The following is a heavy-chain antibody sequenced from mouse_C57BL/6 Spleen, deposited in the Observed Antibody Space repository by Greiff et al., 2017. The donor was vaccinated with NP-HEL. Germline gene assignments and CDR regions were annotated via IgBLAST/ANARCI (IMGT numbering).Heavy chain of an antibody. Sequence: QVQLQQPGAELVRPGSSVKLSCKASGYTFTSYWMDWVKQRPGQGLEWIGNIYPSDSETHYNQKFKDKATLTVDKSSSTAYMQLSSLTSEDSAVYYCARGGLLGFAYWGQGTLVTVSA. J-gene: IGHJ3*01. V-gene: IGHV1-61*01. CDR2: IYPSDSET. CDR1: GYTFTSYW. D-gene: IGHD2-10*01. CDR3: ARGGLLGFAY.